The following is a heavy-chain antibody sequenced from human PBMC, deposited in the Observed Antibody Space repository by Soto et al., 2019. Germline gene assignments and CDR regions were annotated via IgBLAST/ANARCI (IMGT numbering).Heavy chain of an antibody. V-gene: IGHV1-45*02. Sequence: QMQLVQSGAEVKKTGSSVKVSCKASGYTFTYRYLHWVRQAHGQALEWMGWITPFNGNTNYAQKFQDRVTITRDRSMSTAYMELSSLRSEDTAMYYCARQRITMVRGVTYDAFDIWGQGTMVTVSS. J-gene: IGHJ3*02. CDR1: GYTFTYRY. CDR2: ITPFNGNT. D-gene: IGHD3-10*01. CDR3: ARQRITMVRGVTYDAFDI.